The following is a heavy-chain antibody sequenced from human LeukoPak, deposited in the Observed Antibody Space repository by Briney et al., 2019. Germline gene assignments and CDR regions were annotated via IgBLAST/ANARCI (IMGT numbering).Heavy chain of an antibody. CDR3: ARGGSYQMGPDAFDI. V-gene: IGHV1-69*13. D-gene: IGHD1-26*01. CDR1: GGTFSSYA. J-gene: IGHJ3*02. CDR2: IIPIFGTA. Sequence: ASVKVSCKASGGTFSSYAISWVRQAPGQGLEWMGGIIPIFGTANYAQKFQGRVTITAGESTSTAYMELSSLRSEDTAVYYCARGGSYQMGPDAFDIWGQGTMVTVSS.